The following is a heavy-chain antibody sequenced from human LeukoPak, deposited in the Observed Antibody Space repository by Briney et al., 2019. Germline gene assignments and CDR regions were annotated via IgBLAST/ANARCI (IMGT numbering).Heavy chain of an antibody. Sequence: GRSLRLSCAASKFTFSTYGMHWVRQAPGKGLEWVAFIWFDGSNKYYADSVKGRFTISRDNSKNTLYLQMNSLRAEDTAVYYCRSGSPKGVDYWGQGTLVTVSS. J-gene: IGHJ4*02. V-gene: IGHV3-33*01. CDR2: IWFDGSNK. CDR1: KFTFSTYG. D-gene: IGHD3-10*01. CDR3: RSGSPKGVDY.